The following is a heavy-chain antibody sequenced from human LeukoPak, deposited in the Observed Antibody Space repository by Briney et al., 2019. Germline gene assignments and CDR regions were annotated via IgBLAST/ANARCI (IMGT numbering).Heavy chain of an antibody. CDR1: GGSISSGSYY. Sequence: SQTLSLTCTVSGGSISSGSYYWSWIRQPAGKGLEWIVRIYTSGSTNYNPSLKSRVTISVDTSKNQFSLKLGSVTAADTAVYYCASFPIYYGSGSYYLPYYYYMDVWGKGTTVTVSS. D-gene: IGHD3-10*01. V-gene: IGHV4-61*02. CDR3: ASFPIYYGSGSYYLPYYYYMDV. CDR2: IYTSGST. J-gene: IGHJ6*03.